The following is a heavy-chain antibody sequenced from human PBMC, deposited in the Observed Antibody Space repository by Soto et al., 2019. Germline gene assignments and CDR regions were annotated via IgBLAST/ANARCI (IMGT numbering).Heavy chain of an antibody. V-gene: IGHV3-30-3*01. CDR3: ARDTYYYDSSGYYGY. CDR1: GFTFSSYA. D-gene: IGHD3-22*01. J-gene: IGHJ4*02. CDR2: ISYDGSNK. Sequence: PGGSLRLSCAASGFTFSSYAMHWVRQAPGKGLEWVAVISYDGSNKYYADSVKGRFTIPRDNSKNTLYLQMNSLRAEDTAVYYCARDTYYYDSSGYYGYWGQGTLVTVSS.